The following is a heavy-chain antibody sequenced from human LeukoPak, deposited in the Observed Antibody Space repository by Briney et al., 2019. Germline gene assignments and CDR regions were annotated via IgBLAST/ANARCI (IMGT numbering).Heavy chain of an antibody. V-gene: IGHV4-39*07. CDR2: IYYSGST. CDR3: ARDAFYDSSGYYV. J-gene: IGHJ4*02. CDR1: GGSISSSSYH. D-gene: IGHD3-22*01. Sequence: SETLSLTCTVSGGSISSSSYHWGWIRQPPGKGLEWIGSIYYSGSTYYNPSLKSRVTISVDTSKNQFSLKLSSVTAADTAVYYCARDAFYDSSGYYVWGQGTLVTVSS.